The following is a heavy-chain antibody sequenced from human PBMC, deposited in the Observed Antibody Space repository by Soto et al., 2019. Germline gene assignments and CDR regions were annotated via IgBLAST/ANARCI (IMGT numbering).Heavy chain of an antibody. CDR3: ARGNHGWLDP. Sequence: QVQLVQSGAEMKKPGSSVKVSCKASGGIFGTYTINWVRQAPGQGLEWMGRIIPLLNKADYAQKFQGRVTISVERSADTAYMDLGSLTSGDTAVYYCARGNHGWLDPWGQGSLVTVST. CDR1: GGIFGTYT. J-gene: IGHJ5*02. CDR2: IIPLLNKA. V-gene: IGHV1-69*02.